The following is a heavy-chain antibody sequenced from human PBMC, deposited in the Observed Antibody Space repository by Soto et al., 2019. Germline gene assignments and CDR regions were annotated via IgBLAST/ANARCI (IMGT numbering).Heavy chain of an antibody. D-gene: IGHD3-16*02. V-gene: IGHV4-34*01. CDR3: ARGGTYRPWGY. J-gene: IGHJ4*02. CDR1: GGSFSGYY. CDR2: INHSGST. Sequence: QVQLQQWGAGLLKPSETLFLTCAVYGGSFSGYYWSWIRQPPGKGLEWIGEINHSGSTNYNPSLKSRVTISVDTSKNQFSLKLSSMTAADTAVYDCARGGTYRPWGYWGQGTLVTVSS.